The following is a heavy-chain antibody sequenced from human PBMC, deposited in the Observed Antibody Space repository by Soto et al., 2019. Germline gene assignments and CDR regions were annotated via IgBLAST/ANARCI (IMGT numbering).Heavy chain of an antibody. CDR3: ARGYCYDSRGYHYCDY. CDR2: IYYSGST. CDR1: GVSISSYY. Sequence: SETLSLTCTVSGVSISSYYWSCIRQPPGKGLEWIGYIYYSGSTNYNPSLKSRVTISVDTSKNQFSLKLSSVTAADTAVYYCARGYCYDSRGYHYCDYWGQGTRVTVCS. J-gene: IGHJ4*02. D-gene: IGHD3-22*01. V-gene: IGHV4-59*01.